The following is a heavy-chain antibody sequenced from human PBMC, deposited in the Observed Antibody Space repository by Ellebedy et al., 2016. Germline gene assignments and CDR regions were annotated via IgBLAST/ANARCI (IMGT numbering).Heavy chain of an antibody. J-gene: IGHJ4*02. V-gene: IGHV3-73*01. Sequence: GESLKISXAASGFTFSDSAMHWVRQASGKGLEWIGRIRIKSNNYATAYAASVKGRFTISRDDSKNTTYLQMNSLKTEDTAVYFCARPIPVDYWGQGILVTVSS. CDR3: ARPIPVDY. CDR2: IRIKSNNYAT. CDR1: GFTFSDSA.